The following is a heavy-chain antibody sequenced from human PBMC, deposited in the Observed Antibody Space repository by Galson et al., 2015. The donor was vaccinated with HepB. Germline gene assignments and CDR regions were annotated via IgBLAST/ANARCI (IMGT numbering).Heavy chain of an antibody. Sequence: SLRLSCAASGFSISSYVMTWVRQAPGMKGLEWVSGISGSGGTTHYADSVKGRFTISRDNSKNTLYLQMNSLRAEDTAVYYCAKEGIWFGSSGFGFWGQGTLVTVSS. J-gene: IGHJ4*02. CDR1: GFSISSYV. CDR2: ISGSGGTT. CDR3: AKEGIWFGSSGFGF. V-gene: IGHV3-23*01. D-gene: IGHD3-10*01.